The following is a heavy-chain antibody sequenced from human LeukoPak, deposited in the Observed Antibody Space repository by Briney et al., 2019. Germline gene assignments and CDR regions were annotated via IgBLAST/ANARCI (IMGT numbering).Heavy chain of an antibody. J-gene: IGHJ6*04. V-gene: IGHV4-59*08. Sequence: ASETLSLTCTVSGDSFSGYYWGWIRQPPGKGLECLGYIHSSEGTAYNPSLRSRLTISIDTSKNQFSLTLSSVTAADTAVYYCARHVYGKGMYVWGKGTTVTVSS. CDR1: GDSFSGYY. D-gene: IGHD4-17*01. CDR3: ARHVYGKGMYV. CDR2: IHSSEGT.